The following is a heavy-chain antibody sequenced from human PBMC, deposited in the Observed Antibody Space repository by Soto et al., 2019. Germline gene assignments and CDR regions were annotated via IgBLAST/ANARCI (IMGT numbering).Heavy chain of an antibody. CDR3: ARSPGDTAMVISVFDY. CDR1: GYSFTSYY. CDR2: INPSGGTT. J-gene: IGHJ4*02. D-gene: IGHD5-18*01. Sequence: VKVSCKASGYSFTSYYMHWVRQAPGQGLEWMGIINPSGGTTTYALKFRGRVTMTRDTSTSTVYMELSSLRSEDTAVYYCARSPGDTAMVISVFDYWGQGTLVTVSS. V-gene: IGHV1-46*01.